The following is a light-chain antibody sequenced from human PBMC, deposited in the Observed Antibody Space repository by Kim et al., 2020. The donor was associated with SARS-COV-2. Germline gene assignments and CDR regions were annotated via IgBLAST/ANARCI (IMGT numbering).Light chain of an antibody. CDR2: DSF. CDR1: QRISNC. V-gene: IGKV3-11*01. J-gene: IGKJ4*01. Sequence: LSPGEGAAHSCRGSQRISNCLVWYQQKPGEPPRLLICDSFNRATGIPARFSGGGSGTDFTLTISSLEPDDSAIYYCQQRRHWPLTFGGGTKVDIK. CDR3: QQRRHWPLT.